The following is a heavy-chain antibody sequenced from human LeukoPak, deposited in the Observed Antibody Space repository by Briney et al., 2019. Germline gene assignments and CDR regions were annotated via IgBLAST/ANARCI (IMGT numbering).Heavy chain of an antibody. V-gene: IGHV4-39*01. J-gene: IGHJ4*01. CDR1: GGSISSGTYY. CDR3: ARHLSGPYFDY. CDR2: MFYSGST. Sequence: SETLSLTCIVSGGSISSGTYYWAWTRQPPGKGLEWIGSMFYSGSTFYNPSLKSRVTISVDRSKNQFSLKLSSVTAADTAVYYCARHLSGPYFDYWGQGTLVTVSS. D-gene: IGHD1-26*01.